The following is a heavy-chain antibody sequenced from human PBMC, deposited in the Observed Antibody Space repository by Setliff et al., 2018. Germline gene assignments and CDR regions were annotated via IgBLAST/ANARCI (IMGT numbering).Heavy chain of an antibody. J-gene: IGHJ3*02. V-gene: IGHV4-31*03. Sequence: SETLSLTCTVSGGSISSGGYYWSWIRQHPGKGLEWIGYIYYSGSTYYNPSLKSRVTISVDTSKNQFSLKLSSVTAADTAVYYCVRVARVVLSRNAFDIWGQGTMVTVSS. CDR3: VRVARVVLSRNAFDI. CDR1: GGSISSGGYY. D-gene: IGHD2-2*01. CDR2: IYYSGST.